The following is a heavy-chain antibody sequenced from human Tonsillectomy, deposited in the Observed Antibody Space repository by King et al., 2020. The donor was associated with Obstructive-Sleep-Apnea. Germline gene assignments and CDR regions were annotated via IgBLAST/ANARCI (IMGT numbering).Heavy chain of an antibody. V-gene: IGHV3-30-3*01. Sequence: VQLVESGGGVVQPGRSLTLSCAASGFTFSTYAFHWVRQAPGKGLEWVAVISYDGSKKYYADSAKGRFTISGDNSKNTLSLQMKRLRPEDTAVFYCARGRGSYSNWYFDLWGRGTLVTVSS. CDR2: ISYDGSKK. D-gene: IGHD3-16*01. CDR1: GFTFSTYA. J-gene: IGHJ2*01. CDR3: ARGRGSYSNWYFDL.